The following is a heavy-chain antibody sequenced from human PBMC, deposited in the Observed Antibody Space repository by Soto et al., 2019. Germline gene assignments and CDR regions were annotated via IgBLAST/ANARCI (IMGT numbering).Heavy chain of an antibody. Sequence: QVQLQESGPGLVKPSGTLALTCAVSGVSFTSNNWWTWVRQPPGQGLEWIGEIYRTGSTNYNPSLKSRVTLSLDKSENQFSLKVTSLTAADTAVYYCASRDPGTSVDYWGQGTLVTVSS. CDR3: ASRDPGTSVDY. CDR1: GVSFTSNNW. J-gene: IGHJ4*02. D-gene: IGHD1-7*01. V-gene: IGHV4-4*02. CDR2: IYRTGST.